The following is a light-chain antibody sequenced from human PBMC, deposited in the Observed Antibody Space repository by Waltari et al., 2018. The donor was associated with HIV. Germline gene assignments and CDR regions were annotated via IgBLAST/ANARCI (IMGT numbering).Light chain of an antibody. Sequence: IVMTQSPDSLAVSLGERATPNCKSRHRAFDRSKNKNYLAWYQQKPGQPPKLLIYWASTRGSGVPDRFSGSGSGTSFTLTISSLQAEDVAVYYCQQYYNAPFTFGPGTKVIVK. V-gene: IGKV4-1*01. CDR1: HRAFDRSKNKNY. CDR3: QQYYNAPFT. CDR2: WAS. J-gene: IGKJ3*01.